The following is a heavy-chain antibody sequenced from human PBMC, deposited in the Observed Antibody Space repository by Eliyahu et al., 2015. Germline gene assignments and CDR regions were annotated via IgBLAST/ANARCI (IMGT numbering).Heavy chain of an antibody. V-gene: IGHV1-69*01. D-gene: IGHD2-8*02. CDR2: IIPIFGTA. CDR3: ARVRPDCTGGVCPISGYDAFDI. Sequence: WMGGIIPIFGTANYAQKFQGRVTITADESTSTAYMELSSLRSEDTAVYYCARVRPDCTGGVCPISGYDAFDIWGQGTMVTVSS. J-gene: IGHJ3*02.